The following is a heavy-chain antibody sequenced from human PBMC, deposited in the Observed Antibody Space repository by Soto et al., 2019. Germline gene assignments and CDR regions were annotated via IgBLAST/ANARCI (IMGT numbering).Heavy chain of an antibody. CDR1: GYTFTSYG. J-gene: IGHJ2*01. CDR3: ARIVVSMVRGVIKHWYFDL. Sequence: QVQLVQSGAEVKKPGASVKVSCKASGYTFTSYGISWVRQAPGQGLEWMGWISAYNGNTNYAQKLQGRVTMTTDTXXSXAXTELRSLRSDDTAVYYCARIVVSMVRGVIKHWYFDLWGRGTLVTVSS. CDR2: ISAYNGNT. V-gene: IGHV1-18*01. D-gene: IGHD3-10*01.